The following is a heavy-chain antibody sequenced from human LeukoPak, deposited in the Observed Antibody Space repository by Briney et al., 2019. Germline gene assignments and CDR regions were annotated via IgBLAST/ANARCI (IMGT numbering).Heavy chain of an antibody. CDR1: GGSISSGSYY. Sequence: SETLSLTCTVSGGSISSGSYYWSWIRQPAGKGLEWIGRIYTSGSTNYNPSLKSRVTISVDTSKNQFSLKLSSVTAADTAVYYCARYTYYYDSSGYYLYYFDYWGQGTLVTVSS. D-gene: IGHD3-22*01. J-gene: IGHJ4*02. CDR2: IYTSGST. CDR3: ARYTYYYDSSGYYLYYFDY. V-gene: IGHV4-61*02.